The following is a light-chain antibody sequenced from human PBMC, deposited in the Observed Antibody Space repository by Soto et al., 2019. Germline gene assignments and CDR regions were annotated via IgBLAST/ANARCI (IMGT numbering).Light chain of an antibody. CDR3: QQRSNWPPWT. V-gene: IGKV3-15*01. CDR2: GAS. CDR1: QSVNSK. Sequence: EIVMTQSPATLSVSPGERATLSCRSSQSVNSKLAWYQQKPGRAPRLLIYGASTRATGIPARFSGSGSGTDFTLTISSLEPEDFAVYYCQQRSNWPPWTFGQGTKVDI. J-gene: IGKJ1*01.